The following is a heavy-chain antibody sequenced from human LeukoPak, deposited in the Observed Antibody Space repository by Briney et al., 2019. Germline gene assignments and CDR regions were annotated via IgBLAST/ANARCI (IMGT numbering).Heavy chain of an antibody. V-gene: IGHV3-74*01. D-gene: IGHD3-3*01. CDR2: INTEGSRT. CDR1: GFTISTYS. J-gene: IGHJ3*02. Sequence: PWGSLRLSCAASGFTISTYSMHCVRQRPGKGLVWVSRINTEGSRTTYARSVKGQLSTSRDNAKNMVYLQMSSLRAQDTAVYYCARSISAPYAFDIWGQGPMVTVSS. CDR3: ARSISAPYAFDI.